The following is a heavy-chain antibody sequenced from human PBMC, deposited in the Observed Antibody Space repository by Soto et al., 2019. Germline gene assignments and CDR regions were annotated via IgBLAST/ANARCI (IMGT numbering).Heavy chain of an antibody. CDR2: LNPNTGDS. Sequence: ASVKFSCKASGYTFTSYDIYWVRQDTGQGLEWMGWLNPNTGDSGYAQKFQGRITVTSDTSINTVHMELSSLRSEDTAVFYCARRAETNGWNGFGADKYYFDFWGQGTLVTVSS. CDR1: GYTFTSYD. J-gene: IGHJ4*02. V-gene: IGHV1-8*01. D-gene: IGHD3-3*01. CDR3: ARRAETNGWNGFGADKYYFDF.